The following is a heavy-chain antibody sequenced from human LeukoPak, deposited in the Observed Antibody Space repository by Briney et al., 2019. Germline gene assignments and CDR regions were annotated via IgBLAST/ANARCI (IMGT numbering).Heavy chain of an antibody. CDR1: GGTFSSYA. D-gene: IGHD6-19*01. CDR2: IIPIFGTA. CDR3: ARDPPSGWYPFDY. Sequence: SVKVSCKASGGTFSSYAISWVRQAPGQGLEWVGRIIPIFGTANYAQKFQGRVTITTDESTSTAYMELSSLRSEDTAVYYCARDPPSGWYPFDYWGQGTLVTVSS. J-gene: IGHJ4*02. V-gene: IGHV1-69*05.